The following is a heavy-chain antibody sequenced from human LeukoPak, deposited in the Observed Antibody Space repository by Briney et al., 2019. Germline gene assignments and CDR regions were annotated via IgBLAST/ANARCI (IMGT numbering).Heavy chain of an antibody. CDR1: GYSITSAYY. V-gene: IGHV4-34*01. J-gene: IGHJ4*02. D-gene: IGHD4-17*01. CDR3: ARSIMTTVTTFGY. CDR2: INHSGST. Sequence: SETLSLTCTVSGYSITSAYYWSWIRQPPGKGLEWIGEINHSGSTNYNPSLKSRVTISKDTSKSQFSLKLSSVTAADTAVYFCARSIMTTVTTFGYWGQGTLVTVSS.